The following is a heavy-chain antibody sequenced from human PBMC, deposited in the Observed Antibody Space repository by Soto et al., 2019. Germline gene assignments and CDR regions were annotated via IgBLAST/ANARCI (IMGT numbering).Heavy chain of an antibody. Sequence: VQLVESGGGLVQPGGSLRLSCAASGFTFSSYSMNWVRQAPGKGLEWVSYISSSSSTIYYADSVKGRFTISRDNAKNSLYLQMNSLRAEDTAVYYCARHPERIAEIGWFDAWGQGTLVTVSS. CDR2: ISSSSSTI. J-gene: IGHJ5*02. CDR1: GFTFSSYS. V-gene: IGHV3-48*01. D-gene: IGHD6-13*01. CDR3: ARHPERIAEIGWFDA.